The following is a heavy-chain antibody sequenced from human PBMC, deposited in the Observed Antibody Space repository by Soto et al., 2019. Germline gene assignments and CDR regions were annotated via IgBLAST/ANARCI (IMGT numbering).Heavy chain of an antibody. CDR3: ARDQYYDFWSGYYRDAFDI. V-gene: IGHV3-48*01. Sequence: GGSLRLSCAASGFTFSSYSMNWVRQAPGKGLEWASYISSSSSTIYYADSVKGRFTISRDNAKNSLYLQMNSLRAEDTAVYYCARDQYYDFWSGYYRDAFDIWGQGTMVTVS. D-gene: IGHD3-3*01. CDR1: GFTFSSYS. J-gene: IGHJ3*02. CDR2: ISSSSSTI.